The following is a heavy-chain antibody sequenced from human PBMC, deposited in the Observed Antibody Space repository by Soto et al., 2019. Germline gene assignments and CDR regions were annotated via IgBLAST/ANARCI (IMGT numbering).Heavy chain of an antibody. CDR2: IYYSGST. D-gene: IGHD3-22*01. CDR1: GGSISSYY. V-gene: IGHV4-59*01. CDR3: ARLYHSDISGHYPFDY. J-gene: IGHJ4*02. Sequence: SETLSLTCTVSGGSISSYYWSWIRQPPGKGLEWIGYIYYSGSTNYNPSLKSRVTISVDTSKNQFSLKLSSVTAADTAIYYCARLYHSDISGHYPFDYWGQGSLVTVSS.